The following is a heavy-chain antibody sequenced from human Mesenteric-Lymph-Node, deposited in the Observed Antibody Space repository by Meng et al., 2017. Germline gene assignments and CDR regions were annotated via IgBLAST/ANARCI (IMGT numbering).Heavy chain of an antibody. V-gene: IGHV4-38-2*02. D-gene: IGHD5-12*01. CDR3: ARVASGYPGVY. CDR1: GYSISSGYY. J-gene: IGHJ4*02. Sequence: SETLSLTCTVSGYSISSGYYWGWIRQPPGKGLEWIGSIYHSGSTYYNPSLKSRVTMSVDTSKNHFSLKLSSVTAADTAVYYCARVASGYPGVYWGRGTLVTVSS. CDR2: IYHSGST.